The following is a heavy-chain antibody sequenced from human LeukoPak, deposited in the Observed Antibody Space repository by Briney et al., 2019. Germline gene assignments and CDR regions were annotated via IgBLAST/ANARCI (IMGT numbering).Heavy chain of an antibody. J-gene: IGHJ4*02. V-gene: IGHV3-48*03. CDR3: ARTPYYGSGSPYFDY. CDR2: ISYSGDTI. CDR1: GFTFSTCE. Sequence: GGSLRLSCAASGFTFSTCEINWVSQAPGKGLEWISYISYSGDTIYYADSVKGRFTISRDNAKKSLYLQMNSLRAEDTAVYYCARTPYYGSGSPYFDYWGQGTLVTVSS. D-gene: IGHD3-10*01.